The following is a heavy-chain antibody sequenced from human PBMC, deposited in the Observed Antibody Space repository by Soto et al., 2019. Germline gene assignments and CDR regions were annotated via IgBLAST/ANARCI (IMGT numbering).Heavy chain of an antibody. CDR2: ISSSSSTI. V-gene: IGHV3-48*01. CDR3: ARVRGGDSQGGGYYYMDV. D-gene: IGHD2-21*02. J-gene: IGHJ6*03. Sequence: GGSLRLSCAASGFTFSSYSMNWVRQAPGKGLEWVSYISSSSSTIYYADSVKGRLTISRDNAKNSLYLQMNSLRAEDTAVYYCARVRGGDSQGGGYYYMDVWGKGTTVTVSS. CDR1: GFTFSSYS.